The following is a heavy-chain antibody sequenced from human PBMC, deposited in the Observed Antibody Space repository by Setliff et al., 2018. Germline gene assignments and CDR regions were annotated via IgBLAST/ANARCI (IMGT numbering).Heavy chain of an antibody. CDR3: ARLSGFLYMDV. CDR1: DDSISSRHYY. J-gene: IGHJ6*03. Sequence: SETLSLTCTVSDDSISSRHYYWSWIRQPAGKGLEWLGQIYTSWSTNYNPSLKGRASLSIDASQKQFSLKLTSVTAADTAVYYCARLSGFLYMDVCGKGTTVTVSS. V-gene: IGHV4-61*09. D-gene: IGHD3-3*01. CDR2: IYTSWST.